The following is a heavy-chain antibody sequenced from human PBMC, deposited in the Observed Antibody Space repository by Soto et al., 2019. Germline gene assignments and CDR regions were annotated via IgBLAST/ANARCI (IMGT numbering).Heavy chain of an antibody. J-gene: IGHJ2*01. V-gene: IGHV4-59*02. CDR3: ARGTVAGEAYWHLDL. CDR2: FFNSGNT. D-gene: IGHD6-19*01. CDR1: GASVSSYY. Sequence: QVLLQESGPGLVKPSETLSLICTVSGASVSSYYWSWIRQPPGKGLEWIGYFFNSGNTHSNPSLKSRVTMSVDMSKQEFSLNLTSVTAADSALYFCARGTVAGEAYWHLDLWGRGTLVTVSS.